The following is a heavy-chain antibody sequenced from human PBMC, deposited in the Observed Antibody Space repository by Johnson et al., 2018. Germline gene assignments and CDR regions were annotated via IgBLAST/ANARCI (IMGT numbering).Heavy chain of an antibody. V-gene: IGHV3-30*03. D-gene: IGHD3-16*01. J-gene: IGHJ6*02. CDR2: ISYDGTNK. CDR3: ARDKSGGELGYAHYYGMDV. Sequence: QVQLVQSGGGVVQPGRSLRLSCEASGFTVNTYGINWVRQAPGTGLEWVAGISYDGTNKDYADSVKGRFTISRDNSKNILFLQVYNLKREDTAVYYCARDKSGGELGYAHYYGMDVWGQGTTVTVS. CDR1: GFTVNTYG.